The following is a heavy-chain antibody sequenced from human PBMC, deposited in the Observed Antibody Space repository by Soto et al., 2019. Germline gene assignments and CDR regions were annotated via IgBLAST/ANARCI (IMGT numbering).Heavy chain of an antibody. V-gene: IGHV3-30*03. J-gene: IGHJ4*02. CDR3: ARQSDGWEHYYFVY. D-gene: IGHD1-26*01. CDR1: GFIFSDFG. Sequence: QVHLVESGGGVVQPGTSLRLSCAASGFIFSDFGMHWVRQTPGRGLEWVADISDDGSEENYADSVKGRFTISRDNSNNTLNLEMGSLRAENTAVYYCARQSDGWEHYYFVYWGQGTLLTVSS. CDR2: ISDDGSEE.